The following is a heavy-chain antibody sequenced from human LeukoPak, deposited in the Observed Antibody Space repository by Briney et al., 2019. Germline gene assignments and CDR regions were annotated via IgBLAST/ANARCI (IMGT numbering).Heavy chain of an antibody. J-gene: IGHJ4*02. V-gene: IGHV1-18*01. CDR2: ISAYSGNT. CDR1: RYTFISYG. Sequence: ASVKVSCKASRYTFISYGISWVRQAPGQGLEWMGWISAYSGNTKYSQKFQGRVTITTDESTNTAYMELSSLRSDDTAVYYCARGSDYSGSYDYFGYWGQGTLVTVSS. D-gene: IGHD1-26*01. CDR3: ARGSDYSGSYDYFGY.